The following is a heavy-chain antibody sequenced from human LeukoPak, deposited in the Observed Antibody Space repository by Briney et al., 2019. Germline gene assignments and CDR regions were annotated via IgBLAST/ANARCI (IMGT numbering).Heavy chain of an antibody. J-gene: IGHJ6*02. Sequence: GGSLRLSCAASGFTFSSYSMNWVRQAPGKGLEWVSSISSSSSYIYYADSVKGRFTISRDNAKNSPYLQMNSLRAEDTAVYYCAREDIVVVPAAIRYYGMDVWGQGTTVTVSS. CDR3: AREDIVVVPAAIRYYGMDV. CDR2: ISSSSSYI. V-gene: IGHV3-21*01. CDR1: GFTFSSYS. D-gene: IGHD2-2*01.